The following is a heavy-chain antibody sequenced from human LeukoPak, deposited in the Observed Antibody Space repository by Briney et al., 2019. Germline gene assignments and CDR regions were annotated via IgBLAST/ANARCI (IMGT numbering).Heavy chain of an antibody. J-gene: IGHJ4*02. CDR1: AFTFSGHL. CDR3: ARDLGYYSNGACDTRFDD. V-gene: IGHV3-7*03. Sequence: GGSLRLSCEGSAFTFSGHLMSWVRPTPGKGLECVASIMEDGGDRQYGDSVKSRFRISRDNTMGSLFLQLNSLRAEDTAVHYGARDLGYYSNGACDTRFDDRGQGTLVAVSS. D-gene: IGHD2-8*01. CDR2: IMEDGGDR.